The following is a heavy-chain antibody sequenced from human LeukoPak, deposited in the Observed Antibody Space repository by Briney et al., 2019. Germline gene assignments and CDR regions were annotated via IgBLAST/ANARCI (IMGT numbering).Heavy chain of an antibody. CDR2: ISGSGGYT. J-gene: IGHJ4*02. D-gene: IGHD6-13*01. CDR1: GFTFGDYA. Sequence: GGSLRLSCTASGFTFGDYAMSWLRQAPGKGLEWVSAISGSGGYTYYADSVKGRFTISRDNSKNTLYLQMNSLRAEDTAVYYCAKKSIAAGGTGVENYFDYWGQGTLVTVSS. CDR3: AKKSIAAGGTGVENYFDY. V-gene: IGHV3-23*01.